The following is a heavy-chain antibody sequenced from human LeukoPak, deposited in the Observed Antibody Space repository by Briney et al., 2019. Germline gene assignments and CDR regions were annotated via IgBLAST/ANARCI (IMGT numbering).Heavy chain of an antibody. CDR3: ARLSGGTQWLAPFDY. CDR1: GGSISSSSYY. J-gene: IGHJ4*02. Sequence: SETLSLSCTVSGGSISSSSYYWGWIRQPPGKGLEWIGTIHYSGSTYYNASLKSRLTISVDTSKNQFSLKLSSVTAADTAVYYCARLSGGTQWLAPFDYWGQGTLVTVSS. D-gene: IGHD6-19*01. V-gene: IGHV4-39*01. CDR2: IHYSGST.